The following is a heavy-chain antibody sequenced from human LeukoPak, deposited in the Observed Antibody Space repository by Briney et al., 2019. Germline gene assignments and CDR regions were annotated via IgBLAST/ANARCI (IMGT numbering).Heavy chain of an antibody. CDR2: INPSGGST. J-gene: IGHJ3*02. D-gene: IGHD2-15*01. Sequence: ASVKVSCTASGYTFTSYYMHWVRQAPGQGLEWMGIINPSGGSTSYAQKFQGRVTMTRDTSTSTVYMELSSLRSEDTAVYYCARDLYCSGGSCYHDAFDIWGQGTMVTVSS. CDR3: ARDLYCSGGSCYHDAFDI. CDR1: GYTFTSYY. V-gene: IGHV1-46*01.